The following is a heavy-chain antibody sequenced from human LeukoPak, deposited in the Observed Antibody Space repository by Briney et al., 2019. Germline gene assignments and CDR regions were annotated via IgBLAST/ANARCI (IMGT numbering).Heavy chain of an antibody. CDR3: ARRTHSSGYGNWFDP. V-gene: IGHV1-69*13. CDR1: GGTFSSYA. Sequence: VKVSCKASGGTFSSYAISWVRQAPGQGLEWMGGIIPIFGTANYAQKFQGRVTITADESTSTAYMELSSLRSEDTAVYYCARRTHSSGYGNWFDPWGQGTLVTVSS. J-gene: IGHJ5*02. CDR2: IIPIFGTA. D-gene: IGHD3-22*01.